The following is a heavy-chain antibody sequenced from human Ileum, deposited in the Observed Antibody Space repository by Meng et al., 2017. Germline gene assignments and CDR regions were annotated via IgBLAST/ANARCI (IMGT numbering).Heavy chain of an antibody. CDR2: MYYSGST. V-gene: IGHV4-31*01. CDR3: ARNDLAFWYFDL. D-gene: IGHD3-3*01. CDR1: GVSISSNVNY. Sequence: QVQLWELSPGLGMPSKPLSLTVIVPGVSISSNVNYRSWSRQHPGKGLEWLGYMYYSGSTYYNPSINTPITISLGTSKNQFSLRLDSLTAADTAVYFCARNDLAFWYFDLWGRGTLVTVSS. J-gene: IGHJ2*01.